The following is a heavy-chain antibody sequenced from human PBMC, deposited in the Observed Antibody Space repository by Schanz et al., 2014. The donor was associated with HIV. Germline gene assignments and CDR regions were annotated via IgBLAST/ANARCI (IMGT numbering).Heavy chain of an antibody. V-gene: IGHV3-33*01. J-gene: IGHJ6*02. D-gene: IGHD3-10*01. CDR3: ARGSGPYYYYYGMDV. CDR2: IWHDGSKT. CDR1: GFIFSSYG. Sequence: QVQLVESGGGVVQPGRSLRLSCAASGFIFSSYGIHWVRQAPGKGLEWVAAIWHDGSKTSYADSVQGRFTISRDNIKKTVSLQMNSLRAEDTAVYYCARGSGPYYYYYGMDVWGQGTTVTVSS.